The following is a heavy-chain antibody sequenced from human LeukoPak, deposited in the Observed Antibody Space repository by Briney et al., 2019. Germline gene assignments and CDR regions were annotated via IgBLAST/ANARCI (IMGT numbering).Heavy chain of an antibody. D-gene: IGHD5-24*01. V-gene: IGHV3-64D*06. CDR1: GFTFINYA. CDR3: VKDLRAWLIYYFDY. Sequence: GGSLRLTFSASGFTFINYARHWVRQAPGQGLEYVSGITHNAISTSYGDSVKDRFTISRDNSKNTLYLQMSSLSAEDTAVYYCVKDLRAWLIYYFDYWDQRILVTVSS. J-gene: IGHJ4*02. CDR2: ITHNAIST.